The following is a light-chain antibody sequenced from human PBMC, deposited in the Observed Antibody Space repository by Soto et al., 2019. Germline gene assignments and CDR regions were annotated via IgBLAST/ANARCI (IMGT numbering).Light chain of an antibody. Sequence: QSALTQPRSVSGSPGQSVTLSCTGSSSDIGSYDYVSWYQQHPGKAPKVMIYDVHKRPSGVPDRFSGSRSANTASLTISGLQAEDEADYYCSSYGGNNNVLFGGGTKVTVL. CDR3: SSYGGNNNVL. V-gene: IGLV2-11*01. CDR1: SSDIGSYDY. J-gene: IGLJ2*01. CDR2: DVH.